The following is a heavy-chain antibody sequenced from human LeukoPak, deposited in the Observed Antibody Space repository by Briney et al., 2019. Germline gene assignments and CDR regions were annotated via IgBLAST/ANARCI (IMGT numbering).Heavy chain of an antibody. CDR3: ARDARWVRGVYYYYMDV. Sequence: ASVKVSCKASGGTFSSYAISWVRQAPGQGLEWMGWISAYSGNTHYAQKFQGRVTMTTDESTSTAYMELSSPRSEDTAVYYCARDARWVRGVYYYYMDVWGKGTTVTVSS. V-gene: IGHV1-18*01. CDR2: ISAYSGNT. J-gene: IGHJ6*03. CDR1: GGTFSSYA. D-gene: IGHD3-10*01.